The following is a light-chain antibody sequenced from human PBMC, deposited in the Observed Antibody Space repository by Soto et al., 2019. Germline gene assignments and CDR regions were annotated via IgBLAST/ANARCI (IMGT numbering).Light chain of an antibody. CDR2: EVT. CDR1: RSDVGGYNF. V-gene: IGLV2-8*01. J-gene: IGLJ1*01. Sequence: QSALTQPPSASGSPGQSVTISCTGTRSDVGGYNFVSWYQQHPGKAPKLIIYEVTKRPSGVPDRFSGSKSGNTASLTVSGLQADAEAHYYCSAYAGSNNRYVFGTGTKLTVL. CDR3: SAYAGSNNRYV.